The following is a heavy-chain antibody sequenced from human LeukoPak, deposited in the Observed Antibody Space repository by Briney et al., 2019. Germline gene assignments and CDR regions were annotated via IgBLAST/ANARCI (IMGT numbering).Heavy chain of an antibody. CDR3: ARAETTGLPGYYYYMDV. V-gene: IGHV4-61*02. CDR2: IYTSGST. CDR1: GGSISSGSCY. J-gene: IGHJ6*03. Sequence: SETLSLTCTVSGGSISSGSCYWSWIRQPAGKGLEWIGRIYTSGSTNYNPSLKSRVTISVDTSKNQFSLKLSSVTAADTAVYYCARAETTGLPGYYYYMDVWGKGTTVTISS. D-gene: IGHD4-17*01.